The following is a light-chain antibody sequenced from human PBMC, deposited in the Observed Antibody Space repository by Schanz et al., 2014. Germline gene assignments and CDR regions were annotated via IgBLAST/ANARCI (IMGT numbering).Light chain of an antibody. CDR1: QSVSSN. V-gene: IGKV3D-15*01. Sequence: EIVMTQSPATLSVSPGERVTLSCRASQSVSSNLAWYQQKPGQAPRLLIYGTSIRATGIPDRFSGSGSGTDFTLTISRLEPEDFAVYYCQQYSDSPRTFGQGTEVEIK. CDR2: GTS. J-gene: IGKJ1*01. CDR3: QQYSDSPRT.